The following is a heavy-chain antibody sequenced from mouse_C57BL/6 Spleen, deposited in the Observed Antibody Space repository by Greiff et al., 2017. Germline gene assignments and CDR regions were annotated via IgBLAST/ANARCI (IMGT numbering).Heavy chain of an antibody. J-gene: IGHJ3*01. Sequence: QVQLQQPGAELVKPGASVKLSCKASGYTFTSYWMQWVKQRPGQGLEWIGEIDPSDSYTNYNQKFKGKATLTVDTSSSTAYMQLSSLTSEDSAVYYCATTWDLFAYWGQGTLVTVSA. CDR2: IDPSDSYT. CDR1: GYTFTSYW. V-gene: IGHV1-50*01. CDR3: ATTWDLFAY. D-gene: IGHD4-1*01.